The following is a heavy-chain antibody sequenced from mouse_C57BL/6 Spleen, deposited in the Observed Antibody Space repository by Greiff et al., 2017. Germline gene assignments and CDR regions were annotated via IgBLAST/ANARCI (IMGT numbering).Heavy chain of an antibody. D-gene: IGHD1-1*01. CDR2: IYPGDGDT. Sequence: QVQLQQSGPELVKPGASVKISCKASGYAFSSSWMNWVKQRPGKGLEWIGRIYPGDGDTNYNGKFKGKATLTADKSSSTAYMQLSSLTSEDSAVYFCARCPLREGYFDVWGTGTTVTVSS. V-gene: IGHV1-82*01. CDR3: ARCPLREGYFDV. J-gene: IGHJ1*03. CDR1: GYAFSSSW.